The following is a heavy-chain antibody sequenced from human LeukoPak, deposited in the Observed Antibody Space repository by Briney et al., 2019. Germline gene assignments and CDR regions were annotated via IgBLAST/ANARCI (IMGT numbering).Heavy chain of an antibody. CDR3: ARHGYIYGIQSYYYYYYMDV. V-gene: IGHV4-39*01. Sequence: PSETLSLTCTVSGGSISSSSYYWGWIRQPPGKGLEWIGSIYYSGSTYYNPSLKSRVTISVDTSKNQFSLKLSSVTAADTAVYYCARHGYIYGIQSYYYYYYMDVWGKGTTVTVSS. D-gene: IGHD5-18*01. CDR2: IYYSGST. J-gene: IGHJ6*03. CDR1: GGSISSSSYY.